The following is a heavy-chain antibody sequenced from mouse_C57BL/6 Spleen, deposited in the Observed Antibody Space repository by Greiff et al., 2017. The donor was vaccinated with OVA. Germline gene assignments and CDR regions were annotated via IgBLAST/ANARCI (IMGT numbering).Heavy chain of an antibody. CDR1: GFTFSDYG. CDR3: ARSPVVASPFDY. CDR2: ISSGSSTI. J-gene: IGHJ2*01. V-gene: IGHV5-17*01. D-gene: IGHD1-1*01. Sequence: EVMLVESGGGLVKPGGSLKLSCAASGFTFSDYGMHWVRQAPEKGLEWVAYISSGSSTIYYADTVKGRFTISRDNAKNTLFLQMTSLRSEDTAMYYCARSPVVASPFDYWGQGTTLTVSS.